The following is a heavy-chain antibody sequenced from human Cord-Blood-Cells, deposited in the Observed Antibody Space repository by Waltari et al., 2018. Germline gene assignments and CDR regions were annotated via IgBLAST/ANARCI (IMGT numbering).Heavy chain of an antibody. CDR1: GGTFSSYA. CDR2: IIPILGIA. Sequence: QVQLVQSGAEVKKPGSSVKVSCKASGGTFSSYAISWVRQAPGQGLEWMGGIIPILGIANYAQKFQGRVTITADESTSTAYMELSSLRSEDTAVHYCAREVRISPIKCSGGSCYDAFDIWGQGTMVTVSS. J-gene: IGHJ3*02. D-gene: IGHD2-15*01. V-gene: IGHV1-69*04. CDR3: AREVRISPIKCSGGSCYDAFDI.